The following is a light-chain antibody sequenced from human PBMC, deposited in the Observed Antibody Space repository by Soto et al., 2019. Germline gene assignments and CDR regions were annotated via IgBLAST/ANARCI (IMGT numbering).Light chain of an antibody. CDR1: QSISSNF. Sequence: EIVLTQSPGTLSLSPGEGATLSCRASQSISSNFLAWYQQKRGQAPRLLIHGASNRATGIPDRFSGSGSGTDFTLTITRLEPEDVAVYYCQQYGGSRRTFGQGTKVEVK. CDR3: QQYGGSRRT. J-gene: IGKJ1*01. CDR2: GAS. V-gene: IGKV3-20*01.